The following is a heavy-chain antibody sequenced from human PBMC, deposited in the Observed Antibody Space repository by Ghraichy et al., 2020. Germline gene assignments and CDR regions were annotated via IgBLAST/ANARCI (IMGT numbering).Heavy chain of an antibody. D-gene: IGHD2/OR15-2a*01. Sequence: SETLSLTCTVSGSSINNYYWTWIRQPPGQGLEYIGYVYYSGSPNYNPSLNSRVTISLHTSTNQFSLRLDSVTAADTARYFCARAYERSSYFLDFWGQGRLVTVSS. CDR3: ARAYERSSYFLDF. V-gene: IGHV4-59*01. J-gene: IGHJ4*02. CDR2: VYYSGSP. CDR1: GSSINNYY.